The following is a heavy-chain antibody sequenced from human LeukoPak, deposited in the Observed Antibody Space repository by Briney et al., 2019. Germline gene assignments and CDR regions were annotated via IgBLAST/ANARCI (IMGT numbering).Heavy chain of an antibody. Sequence: SETLSLTCTVSGGSISNYYWTWIRQPPGKGLEWIGFTSYSGNTNYNPSLKSRVTISLDTSKNQFSLKLISVTAADTAVYYCARGVGSGYTDYWGQGALATVSS. D-gene: IGHD3-22*01. V-gene: IGHV4-59*01. CDR2: TSYSGNT. CDR3: ARGVGSGYTDY. J-gene: IGHJ4*02. CDR1: GGSISNYY.